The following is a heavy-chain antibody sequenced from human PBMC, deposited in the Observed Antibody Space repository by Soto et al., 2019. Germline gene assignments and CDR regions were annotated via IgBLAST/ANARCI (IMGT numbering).Heavy chain of an antibody. CDR1: GASISSYY. V-gene: IGHV4-59*01. D-gene: IGHD1-1*01. J-gene: IGHJ4*02. CDR2: VYYSGGT. Sequence: QVQLQESRPGLVKPSETLSLTCTVSGASISSYYWGWIRQPPGKGLEWIVYVYYSGGTNYNPSLKSRVTISVDTSKNQFSLKLSSVTAADTAMYYCARDTTPSLWGQGTLVTVSS. CDR3: ARDTTPSL.